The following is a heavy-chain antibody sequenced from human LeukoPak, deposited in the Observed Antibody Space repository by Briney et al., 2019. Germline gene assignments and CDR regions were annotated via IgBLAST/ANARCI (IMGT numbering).Heavy chain of an antibody. CDR3: AKDAKGYYYGSGSYYNPYYYVDV. Sequence: PGGSLRLSCAASGFTVSSNYMSWVRQAPGKGLEWVSVIYSGGSTYYADSVKGRFTISRDNSKNTLYLQMNSLRAEDTAVYYCAKDAKGYYYGSGSYYNPYYYVDVWGKGTTVTISS. CDR1: GFTVSSNY. CDR2: IYSGGST. J-gene: IGHJ6*03. V-gene: IGHV3-66*02. D-gene: IGHD3-10*01.